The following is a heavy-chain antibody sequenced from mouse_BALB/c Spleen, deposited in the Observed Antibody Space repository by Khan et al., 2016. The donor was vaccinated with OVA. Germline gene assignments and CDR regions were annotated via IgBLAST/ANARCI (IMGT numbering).Heavy chain of an antibody. D-gene: IGHD1-1*02. CDR2: IRSGSSSI. CDR3: AREDYGQWYFDV. J-gene: IGHJ1*01. Sequence: DVMLVESGGGLVQPGGSRKLSCAASGFTFSSFGMHWVRQAPEKGLEWVAYIRSGSSSIYYADTVKGRFTISRDNPKNTLFLQMNSLRSEDTAMYYCAREDYGQWYFDVWGAGTTVTVSS. V-gene: IGHV5-17*02. CDR1: GFTFSSFG.